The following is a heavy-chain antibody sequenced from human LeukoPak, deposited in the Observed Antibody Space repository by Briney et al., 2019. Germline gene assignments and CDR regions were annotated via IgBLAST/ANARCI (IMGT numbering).Heavy chain of an antibody. CDR1: GGSVNNYY. CDR3: AAHAAISAAGTAPFDN. D-gene: IGHD6-13*01. V-gene: IGHV4-59*08. J-gene: IGHJ4*02. Sequence: PSETLSLTCTVSGGSVNNYYWSWIRQPPGKGLDWIGYIYRGNTKYNPSLKSRVTISMGTSQNQISLKLISGTAADTAVYYCAAHAAISAAGTAPFDNWGQGMLVTVSS. CDR2: IYRGNT.